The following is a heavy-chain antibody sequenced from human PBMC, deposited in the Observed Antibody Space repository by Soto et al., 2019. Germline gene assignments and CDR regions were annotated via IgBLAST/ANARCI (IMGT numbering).Heavy chain of an antibody. J-gene: IGHJ5*02. D-gene: IGHD3-22*01. Sequence: QVQLQESGPGLVKPSQTLSLTCSVSGGSISSGDYYWSWIRQPPGEGLEWIGYIYYSGSTYYNPSLKSRVTISVDTSKDQFSLKLSSVTAADTAVYYCARVVVGHSGYLRSYGWFDPWGQGTLVTVSS. CDR2: IYYSGST. V-gene: IGHV4-30-4*01. CDR3: ARVVVGHSGYLRSYGWFDP. CDR1: GGSISSGDYY.